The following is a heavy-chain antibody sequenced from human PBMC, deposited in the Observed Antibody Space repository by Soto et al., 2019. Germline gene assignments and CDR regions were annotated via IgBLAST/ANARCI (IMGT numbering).Heavy chain of an antibody. CDR2: IYYSGST. V-gene: IGHV4-59*08. Sequence: SETLSLTCSVSGGSIGSYYWSWIRQPPGKGLEWIGYIYYSGSTNYNPSLKSRVTISVDTSKNQFSLKLSSVTAADTAVYYCARVPPHRHITMIVRPSGYFDYWGQGTLVTVSS. CDR1: GGSIGSYY. CDR3: ARVPPHRHITMIVRPSGYFDY. J-gene: IGHJ4*02. D-gene: IGHD3-22*01.